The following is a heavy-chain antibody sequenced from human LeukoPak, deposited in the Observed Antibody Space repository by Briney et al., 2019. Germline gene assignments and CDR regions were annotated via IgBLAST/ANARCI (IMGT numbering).Heavy chain of an antibody. D-gene: IGHD2-2*01. CDR3: ARGHSTSCYPDY. Sequence: ASVKVSFKASGYTFTSYYMHWVRQAPGQGLEGRGIINPSGGSTSYEQKFQGRVTMTSDTSTSTVYMQLSSLRSEDTAVYYCARGHSTSCYPDYWGQGTLVTVSS. CDR1: GYTFTSYY. J-gene: IGHJ4*02. CDR2: INPSGGST. V-gene: IGHV1-46*03.